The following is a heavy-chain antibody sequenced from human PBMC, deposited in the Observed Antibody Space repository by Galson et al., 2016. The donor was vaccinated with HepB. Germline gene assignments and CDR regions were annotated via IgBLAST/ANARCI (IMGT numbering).Heavy chain of an antibody. CDR2: IVPIFGTR. D-gene: IGHD2-15*01. J-gene: IGHJ5*02. Sequence: SVKVSCKASGGTFSNNGISWVRQAPGQGLEWMGGIVPIFGTRNFAHKFQGRITITADESTSTVYMGLSSLRSGDTAMYYCAREVVVGASSSAFDPWGQGTLVTVSS. CDR3: AREVVVGASSSAFDP. CDR1: GGTFSNNG. V-gene: IGHV1-69*13.